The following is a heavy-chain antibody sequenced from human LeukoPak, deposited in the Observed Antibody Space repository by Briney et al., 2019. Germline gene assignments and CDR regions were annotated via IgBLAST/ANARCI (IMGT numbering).Heavy chain of an antibody. D-gene: IGHD2-8*02. CDR1: GYTFTSYY. V-gene: IGHV1-46*01. CDR3: ARDTDHYFDY. Sequence: GASVKVSCKASGYTFTSYYMHWVRQAPGQGLEWMGIINPSGGSTSYAQKFQGRVTMTTDTSTNTAYMELRSLRSDDTAVYYCARDTDHYFDYWGQGTLVTVSS. CDR2: INPSGGST. J-gene: IGHJ4*02.